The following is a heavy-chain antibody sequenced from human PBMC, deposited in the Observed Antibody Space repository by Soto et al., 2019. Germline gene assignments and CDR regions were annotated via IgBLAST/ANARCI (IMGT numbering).Heavy chain of an antibody. D-gene: IGHD3-10*01. CDR2: IWYDGSNK. V-gene: IGHV3-33*01. CDR1: GFTFSSYG. J-gene: IGHJ6*02. Sequence: QVQLVESGGGVVQPGRSLRLSCAASGFTFSSYGMHWVRQAPGKGLEWVAVIWYDGSNKYYADSVKCRFTISRDNSKNTLYLQMNSLRAEDTAVYYCARDTARDKVRIYYGMDVWGQGTTVTVSS. CDR3: ARDTARDKVRIYYGMDV.